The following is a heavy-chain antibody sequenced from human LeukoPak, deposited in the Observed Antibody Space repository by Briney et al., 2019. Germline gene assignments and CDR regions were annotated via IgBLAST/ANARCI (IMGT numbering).Heavy chain of an antibody. V-gene: IGHV3-23*01. CDR1: GFTFSTYA. J-gene: IGHJ4*02. D-gene: IGHD2-15*01. Sequence: GASLRLSCAASGFTFSTYAMSWVRQAPGKGLEWVSAISGSGGSTYYADSVKGRFTISRDNSKNTLYLQMNSLRAEDTAVYYCARAQDIVVVVAAMSVGYFDYWGQGTLVTVSS. CDR3: ARAQDIVVVVAAMSVGYFDY. CDR2: ISGSGGST.